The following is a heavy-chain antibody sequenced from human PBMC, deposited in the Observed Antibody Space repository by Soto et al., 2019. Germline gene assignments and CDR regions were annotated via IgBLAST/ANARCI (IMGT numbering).Heavy chain of an antibody. CDR3: AIGDRTCRY. Sequence: QVQLVESGGALVKPGGSRRLSWAASGFTFSDYYMSWIRQAPGKGLEWVSHISSSTGYTNYADSVKGRFTISIKNTKKSLYLRMSRLRAADTSVYYCAIGDRTCRYCGQGNLVTVS. J-gene: IGHJ4*02. CDR2: ISSSTGYT. D-gene: IGHD2-15*01. CDR1: GFTFSDYY. V-gene: IGHV3-11*05.